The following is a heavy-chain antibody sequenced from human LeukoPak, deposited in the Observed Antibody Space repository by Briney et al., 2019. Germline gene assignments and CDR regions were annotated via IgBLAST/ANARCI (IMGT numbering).Heavy chain of an antibody. V-gene: IGHV3-23*01. CDR3: AKDEGRLVNNWYRQY. CDR1: GFTFSLFA. Sequence: GGSLRLSCKASGFTFSLFAMTWVRQTPGGGLEWVSTIEQDSSGTYSADSVKGRFAISRDNSKNTLYLQLSSLTAEDTAVYYCAKDEGRLVNNWYRQYWGQGTPVTVSS. CDR2: IEQDSSGT. D-gene: IGHD1-1*01. J-gene: IGHJ4*02.